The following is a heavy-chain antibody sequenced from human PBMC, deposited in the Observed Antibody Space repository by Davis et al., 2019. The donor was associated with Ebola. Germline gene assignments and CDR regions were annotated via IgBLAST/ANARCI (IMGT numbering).Heavy chain of an antibody. CDR3: AKDPNTVTSGY. V-gene: IGHV3-7*01. J-gene: IGHJ4*02. CDR1: GFTFSSYW. D-gene: IGHD4-17*01. Sequence: GGSLRLSCAASGFTFSSYWMSWVRQAPGKGLEWVANIKQDGSEKYYADSVKGRFTISRDNSKNTLYLQMNSLRAEDTAVYYCAKDPNTVTSGYWGQGTLVTVSS. CDR2: IKQDGSEK.